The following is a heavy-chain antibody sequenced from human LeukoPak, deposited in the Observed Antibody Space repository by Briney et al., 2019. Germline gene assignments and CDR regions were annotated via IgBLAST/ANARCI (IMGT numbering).Heavy chain of an antibody. V-gene: IGHV3-23*01. CDR1: FIFSTYA. D-gene: IGHD3-10*02. CDR2: ISDSGGIT. CDR3: AKASAVRGYYYYGMDV. J-gene: IGHJ6*02. Sequence: GGSLRLSCAASFIFSTYAMTWVRQAPGKGLEWVSAISDSGGITYYADSVKGRFTISRDNSKNTLYLQMNSLRAEDTAIYYCAKASAVRGYYYYGMDVWGRGTTVTVSS.